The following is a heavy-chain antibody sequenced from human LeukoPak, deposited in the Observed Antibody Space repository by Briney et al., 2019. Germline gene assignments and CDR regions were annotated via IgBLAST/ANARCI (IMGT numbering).Heavy chain of an antibody. CDR3: AHYYYDSTSYYYFDY. D-gene: IGHD3-22*01. CDR2: IRSKANSYAT. V-gene: IGHV3-73*01. J-gene: IGHJ4*02. Sequence: GGSLRLSCAASGFTFSGSAMHWVRQASGKGLEWVGRIRSKANSYATAYAASVKGRFTISRDDSKNTAYLQMNSLRAEDTAVYYCAHYYYDSTSYYYFDYWGQGTLVTVSS. CDR1: GFTFSGSA.